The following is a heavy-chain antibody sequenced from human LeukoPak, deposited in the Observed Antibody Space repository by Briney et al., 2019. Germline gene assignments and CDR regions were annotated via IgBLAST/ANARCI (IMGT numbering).Heavy chain of an antibody. J-gene: IGHJ4*02. Sequence: PGRSLRLSCAASGFTFSTYAMHWVRQAPGKGLGWVAVMSYDGSSKYYADSVKGRFAISRDNSKNTLDLQMNSLRADDTGVYYCARSNYYGSANYYNGFDYWGQGALVTVSS. D-gene: IGHD3-10*01. CDR3: ARSNYYGSANYYNGFDY. CDR2: MSYDGSSK. CDR1: GFTFSTYA. V-gene: IGHV3-30*09.